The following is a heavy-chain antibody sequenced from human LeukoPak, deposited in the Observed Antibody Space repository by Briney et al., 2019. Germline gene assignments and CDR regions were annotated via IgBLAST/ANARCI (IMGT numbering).Heavy chain of an antibody. J-gene: IGHJ4*02. V-gene: IGHV1-46*01. CDR1: GYTFTSYY. D-gene: IGHD3-22*01. CDR3: ARGRRITMIVVALDY. Sequence: GASVKVSCKASGYTFTSYYMHWARQAPGQGLEWMGIINPSGGSTSYAQKFQGRVTMTRDTSTSTVYMELSSLRSEDTAVYYCARGRRITMIVVALDYWGQGTLVTVSS. CDR2: INPSGGST.